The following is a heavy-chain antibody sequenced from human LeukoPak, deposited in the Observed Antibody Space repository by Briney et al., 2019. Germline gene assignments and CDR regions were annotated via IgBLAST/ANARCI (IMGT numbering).Heavy chain of an antibody. CDR1: GGSISSSIYY. CDR3: ARSRLTYYFDY. V-gene: IGHV4-39*07. D-gene: IGHD2-21*02. Sequence: SETLSLTCTVSGGSISSSIYYWGWIRQPPGKGLEWIGSIYYSGSTYYNPSLKSRVTISVDTSKNQFSLKLSSVTAADTAVYYCARSRLTYYFDYWGQGTLVTVSS. CDR2: IYYSGST. J-gene: IGHJ4*02.